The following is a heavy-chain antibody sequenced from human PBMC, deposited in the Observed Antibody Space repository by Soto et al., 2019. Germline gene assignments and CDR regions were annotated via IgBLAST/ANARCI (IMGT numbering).Heavy chain of an antibody. D-gene: IGHD6-13*01. CDR1: GGSVNSGSYF. CDR3: ATDGLLGGADVV. Sequence: PSETLSLTCTVSGGSVNSGSYFWTWIRQPPGKGLEWIGYIYYNGNTNYNPSLKSRVTISLDTSKNQFSLDLRSATAADTAIYYCATDGLLGGADVVWGQGTVVTVYS. V-gene: IGHV4-61*01. J-gene: IGHJ4*02. CDR2: IYYNGNT.